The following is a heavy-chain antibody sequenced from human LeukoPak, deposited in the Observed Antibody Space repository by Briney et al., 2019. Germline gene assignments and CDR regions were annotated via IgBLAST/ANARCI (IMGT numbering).Heavy chain of an antibody. V-gene: IGHV4-4*07. J-gene: IGHJ4*02. Sequence: SETLSLTCTVSGGSINNYYWTWIRQPAGKGLEWIGRIYSSGKTNYNPSLKSRVTMSVDTSNNQLSLMMTSVTAADTAVYYCGSLQQIRGLNVFDYWGLGALVTVSS. CDR3: GSLQQIRGLNVFDY. CDR2: IYSSGKT. D-gene: IGHD3-10*01. CDR1: GGSINNYY.